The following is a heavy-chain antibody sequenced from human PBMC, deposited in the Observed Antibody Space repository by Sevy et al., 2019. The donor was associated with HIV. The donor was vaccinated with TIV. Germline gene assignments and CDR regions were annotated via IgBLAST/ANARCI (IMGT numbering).Heavy chain of an antibody. J-gene: IGHJ4*02. CDR3: ARDPRIYGDYLLAYFDY. Sequence: GGSLRLSCAASGFSFSSYGMHWVRQAPGKGLEWLAVIWFDGSNEYYADSVKGRFTISRDIAKNTLYLQMNSLRAEDTAVYYCARDPRIYGDYLLAYFDYWGQGTLVTVSS. D-gene: IGHD4-17*01. CDR1: GFSFSSYG. CDR2: IWFDGSNE. V-gene: IGHV3-33*01.